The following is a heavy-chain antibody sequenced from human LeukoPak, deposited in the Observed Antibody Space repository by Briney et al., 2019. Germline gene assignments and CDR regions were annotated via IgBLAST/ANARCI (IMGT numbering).Heavy chain of an antibody. J-gene: IGHJ4*02. D-gene: IGHD2-8*02. Sequence: PGGSLRLSCAASGFTFSSYGMHWVRQAPGKGLEWVAVISYDGSNKYYADSVKGRFTISRDNSKNTLYLQMNSPRAEDTAVYYCAKGVLGNHHGYYFDYWGQGTLVTVSS. CDR3: AKGVLGNHHGYYFDY. CDR1: GFTFSSYG. CDR2: ISYDGSNK. V-gene: IGHV3-30*18.